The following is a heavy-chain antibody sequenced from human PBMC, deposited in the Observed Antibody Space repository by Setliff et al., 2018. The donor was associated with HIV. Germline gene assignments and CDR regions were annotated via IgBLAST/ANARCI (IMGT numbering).Heavy chain of an antibody. V-gene: IGHV3-21*01. D-gene: IGHD1-1*01. CDR1: GFTFGDYA. CDR3: ARDSPQGWNRPRDMDV. J-gene: IGHJ6*03. CDR2: ITSRSSYI. Sequence: PGGSLRLSCTASGFTFGDYAMTWVRQAPGKGLEWVSSITSRSSYIYYADSVKGRFTISRDNAKNSLYLQMSNLRVEDTAVYYCARDSPQGWNRPRDMDVWGKGTTVTVS.